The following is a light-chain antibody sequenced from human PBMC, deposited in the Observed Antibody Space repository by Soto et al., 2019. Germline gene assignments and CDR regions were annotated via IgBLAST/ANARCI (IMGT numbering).Light chain of an antibody. Sequence: QSVLTQPPSVSGTPGHKVSISCSGSTSNLGGNTVNWYQQLPGTAPKLLIYSNNQRPSGVPDRFSGSKSGTSASLAISGLQSEDEADYYCAAWDDSLNGVVFGGGTKVTVL. CDR3: AAWDDSLNGVV. J-gene: IGLJ2*01. CDR2: SNN. CDR1: TSNLGGNT. V-gene: IGLV1-44*01.